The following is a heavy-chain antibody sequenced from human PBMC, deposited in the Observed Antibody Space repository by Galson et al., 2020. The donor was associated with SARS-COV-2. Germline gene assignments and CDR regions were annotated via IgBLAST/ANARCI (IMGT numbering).Heavy chain of an antibody. CDR1: GGSISSYY. D-gene: IGHD3-10*01. Sequence: SETLSLTCTVSGGSISSYYWSWIRQPPGKGLEWIGYIYYSGSTNYNPSLKSRVTISVDTSKNQFSLKLSSVTAADTAVYYCARAGLSYGSGFFGLRTNWFDPWGQGTLVTVSS. CDR3: ARAGLSYGSGFFGLRTNWFDP. V-gene: IGHV4-59*13. J-gene: IGHJ5*02. CDR2: IYYSGST.